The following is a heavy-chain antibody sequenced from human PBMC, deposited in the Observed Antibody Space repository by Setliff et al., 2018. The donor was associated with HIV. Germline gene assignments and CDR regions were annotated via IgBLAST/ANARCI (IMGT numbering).Heavy chain of an antibody. CDR2: MHYSGTA. V-gene: IGHV4-39*07. Sequence: PSETLSLTCTVSGGSTSSSSNYWGWIRQPPGKGLEWIGNMHYSGTAYYNPSLRSRVKISVDKSKNQFSLNLRSVTAADTAVYYCAREAQYSSSWSGRRVTWFDAWGQGTPVTVSS. CDR1: GGSTSSSSNY. J-gene: IGHJ5*02. CDR3: AREAQYSSSWSGRRVTWFDA. D-gene: IGHD6-13*01.